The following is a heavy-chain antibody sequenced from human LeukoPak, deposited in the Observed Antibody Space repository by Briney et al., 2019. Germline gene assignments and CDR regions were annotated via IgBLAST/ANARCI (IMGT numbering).Heavy chain of an antibody. CDR2: ISSSSSTI. J-gene: IGHJ6*02. D-gene: IGHD4-17*01. V-gene: IGHV3-48*04. Sequence: GGSLRLSCAASGFTFRSYSMNWVRQAPGKGLEWVSYISSSSSTIYYADSVKGRFTISRDNAKNSLYLQMNSLRAEDTAVYYCAREPPGTVTTPYYYYSMDVWGQGTTVTVSS. CDR1: GFTFRSYS. CDR3: AREPPGTVTTPYYYYSMDV.